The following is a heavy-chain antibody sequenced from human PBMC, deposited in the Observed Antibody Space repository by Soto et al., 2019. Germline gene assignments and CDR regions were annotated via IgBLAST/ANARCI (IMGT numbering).Heavy chain of an antibody. CDR2: ISYDGSNK. CDR3: AKGYGDPMYYFDY. Sequence: QVQLVESGGGMVQPGRSLRLSCAASGFTFSSYGMHWVRQAPGKGLEWVAVISYDGSNKYYADSVKGRFTISRDNSKNTLYLQMNSLRAEDTAVYYCAKGYGDPMYYFDYWGQGTLVTVSS. CDR1: GFTFSSYG. V-gene: IGHV3-30*18. J-gene: IGHJ4*02. D-gene: IGHD4-17*01.